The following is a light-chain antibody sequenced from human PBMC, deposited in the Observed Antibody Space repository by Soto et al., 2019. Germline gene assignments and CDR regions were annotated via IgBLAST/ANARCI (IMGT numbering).Light chain of an antibody. Sequence: QSALTQPASVSGSPGQSITISCTGTSSDVGSYNLVSWYQQHPGKAPKLMIYEVSKRPSGVSNRFSGSKSGNTASLTISGLQAEDKAYYYCCSYAGSSTYVVFGGGTKLTVL. CDR1: SSDVGSYNL. J-gene: IGLJ2*01. CDR3: CSYAGSSTYVV. V-gene: IGLV2-23*02. CDR2: EVS.